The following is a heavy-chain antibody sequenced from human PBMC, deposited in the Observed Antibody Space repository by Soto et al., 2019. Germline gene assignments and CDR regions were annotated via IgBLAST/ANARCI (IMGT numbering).Heavy chain of an antibody. CDR2: ISSSGSTI. Sequence: QVQLVESGGGLVKPGGSLRLSCAASGFTFSDYYMSWIRQAPGKGLEWVSYISSSGSTIYYADSVKGRFTISRDNAKNSLYLQMNSLRAEDTAVYYCARSHSLHSLLWFGGTNFDYWGQGTLVTVSS. V-gene: IGHV3-11*01. D-gene: IGHD3-10*01. CDR1: GFTFSDYY. CDR3: ARSHSLHSLLWFGGTNFDY. J-gene: IGHJ4*02.